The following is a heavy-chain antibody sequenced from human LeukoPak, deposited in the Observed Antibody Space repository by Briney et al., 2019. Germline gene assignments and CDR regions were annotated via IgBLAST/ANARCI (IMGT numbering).Heavy chain of an antibody. J-gene: IGHJ1*01. V-gene: IGHV4-59*01. CDR3: ARVKKWYSQH. CDR1: GGSISSYY. Sequence: SETLSLTCTVSGGSISSYYWSWIRQPPGKGLEWIGYIYYSGSTNCNPSLKSRVTISVDTSKNQFSLKLSSVTAADTAVYYCARVKKWYSQHWGQGTLVTVSS. D-gene: IGHD1-26*01. CDR2: IYYSGST.